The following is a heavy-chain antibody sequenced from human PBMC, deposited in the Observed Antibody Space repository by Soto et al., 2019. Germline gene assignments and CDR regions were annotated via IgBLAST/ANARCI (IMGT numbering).Heavy chain of an antibody. Sequence: VQLVESGGGLVKPGGSLRLSCAASGFTFSSYAMHWVRQAPGKGLEWVAVISYDGSNKYYADSVKGRFTISRDNSKNTLYLQMNSLRAEDTAVYYCARGSSGWYDYWGQGTLVTVSS. CDR2: ISYDGSNK. CDR3: ARGSSGWYDY. V-gene: IGHV3-30-3*01. CDR1: GFTFSSYA. J-gene: IGHJ4*02. D-gene: IGHD6-19*01.